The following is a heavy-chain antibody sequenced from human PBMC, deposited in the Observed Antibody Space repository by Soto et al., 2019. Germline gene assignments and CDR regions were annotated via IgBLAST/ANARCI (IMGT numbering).Heavy chain of an antibody. CDR2: IYYSGST. D-gene: IGHD6-13*01. V-gene: IGHV4-59*01. Sequence: QVQLQESGPGLVKPSETLSLTCTVSGGSISSYYWSWIRQPPGKGLEWIGYIYYSGSTNYNPSLERVVTRTMETTKNQCSLKRRSVTAADTAGYYCARGGSSWYGERWLDPWGQGTLVTVSS. J-gene: IGHJ5*02. CDR3: ARGGSSWYGERWLDP. CDR1: GGSISSYY.